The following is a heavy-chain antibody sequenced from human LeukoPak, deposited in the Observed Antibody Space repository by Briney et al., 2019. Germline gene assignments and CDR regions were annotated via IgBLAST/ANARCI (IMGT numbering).Heavy chain of an antibody. V-gene: IGHV4-61*01. J-gene: IGHJ5*02. CDR2: IYYSGST. Sequence: SETLSLTCTVSGASISSGTYYWSWIRQPPGKGLEWIGYIYYSGSTNYNPSLKSRVTISVDTSKNQFSLKLSSVTAADTAVYYCASSSGSYASWWFDPWGQGTLVTVSS. CDR1: GASISSGTYY. CDR3: ASSSGSYASWWFDP. D-gene: IGHD1-26*01.